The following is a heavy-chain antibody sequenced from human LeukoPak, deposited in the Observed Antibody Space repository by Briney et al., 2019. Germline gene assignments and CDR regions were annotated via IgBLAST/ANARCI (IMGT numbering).Heavy chain of an antibody. CDR2: INHSGST. J-gene: IGHJ4*02. Sequence: PSETLSLTCAVYGGSFRGYYWGWIRQPPGKGLEWIGEINHSGSTNYNPSLKSRVTISVDTSKNQFSLKLSSVTAADTAVYYCARGALGGYYVTDYWGQGTLVTVSS. D-gene: IGHD3-10*02. CDR3: ARGALGGYYVTDY. V-gene: IGHV4-34*01. CDR1: GGSFRGYY.